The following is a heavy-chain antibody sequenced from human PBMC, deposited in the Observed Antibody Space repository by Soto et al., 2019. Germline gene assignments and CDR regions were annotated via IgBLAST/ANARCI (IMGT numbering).Heavy chain of an antibody. V-gene: IGHV3-23*01. Sequence: HPGGSLRLFCTASGFTFNSFDMNWVRQGPGKGLEWVSAISAGGGNTYYADSVKGRFTISRDNSRNTLTLQMNSLRADDTALYYCVRRDAFDIWGQGTMVTVSS. CDR2: ISAGGGNT. J-gene: IGHJ3*02. CDR1: GFTFNSFD. CDR3: VRRDAFDI.